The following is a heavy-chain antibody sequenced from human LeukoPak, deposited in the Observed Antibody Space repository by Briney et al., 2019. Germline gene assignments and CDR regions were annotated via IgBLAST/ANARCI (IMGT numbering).Heavy chain of an antibody. CDR1: GFTVSSKY. CDR2: GYSGGST. J-gene: IGHJ4*02. V-gene: IGHV3-53*01. Sequence: GGSLRLSCAASGFTVSSKYMTWVRQTPGKGLEWVSVGYSGGSTYYADSMKGRFTISRDNSKNTMYLQMNNLRAEDTAVYYCAREVEMATTLSFDYWGQGTLVTVSS. CDR3: AREVEMATTLSFDY. D-gene: IGHD5-24*01.